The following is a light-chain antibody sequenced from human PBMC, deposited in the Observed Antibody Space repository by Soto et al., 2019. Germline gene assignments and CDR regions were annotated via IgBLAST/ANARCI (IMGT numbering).Light chain of an antibody. V-gene: IGKV1-16*01. CDR3: QQYDSYPVT. CDR2: GAT. CDR1: RAISSY. Sequence: DIQMTQSPSSVSASVGDRVTMTCRASRAISSYVAWFQQKPGKAPKSLIHGATKLQSGTPSRFSGSGSGTDFSLTITDVQPEDFASYYCQQYDSYPVTFGGGTNVDFK. J-gene: IGKJ4*01.